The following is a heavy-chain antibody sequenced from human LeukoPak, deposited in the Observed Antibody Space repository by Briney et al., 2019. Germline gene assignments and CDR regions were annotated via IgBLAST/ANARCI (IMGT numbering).Heavy chain of an antibody. V-gene: IGHV3-48*01. J-gene: IGHJ4*02. D-gene: IGHD3-3*01. CDR1: GLTLSSYS. Sequence: GGSLRLSCAASGLTLSSYSMNWVRQAPGRGLEWVSYISSSSSTIYYADSVTGRFTISRYNAKNSLYLQMNSLRAEGTAVYYCASQRFLEWLLCIDYWGQGTLVTVSS. CDR2: ISSSSSTI. CDR3: ASQRFLEWLLCIDY.